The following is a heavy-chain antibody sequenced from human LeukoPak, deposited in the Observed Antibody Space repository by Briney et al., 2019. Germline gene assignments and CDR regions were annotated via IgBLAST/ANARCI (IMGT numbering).Heavy chain of an antibody. Sequence: SQTLSLTCAVSGGSISSGGYSWSWIRQPPGKGLEWIGYIYHSGSTYYNPSHKSRVTISVDRSKNQFSLKLSSVTAADTAVYYCARDKGGWFDPWGQGTLVTVSS. J-gene: IGHJ5*02. CDR1: GGSISSGGYS. CDR3: ARDKGGWFDP. V-gene: IGHV4-30-2*01. D-gene: IGHD1-26*01. CDR2: IYHSGST.